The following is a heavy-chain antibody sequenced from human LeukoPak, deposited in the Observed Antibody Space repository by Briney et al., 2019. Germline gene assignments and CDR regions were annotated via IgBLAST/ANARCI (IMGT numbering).Heavy chain of an antibody. CDR2: IYYSGST. J-gene: IGHJ3*02. CDR3: AREYGGNSRHAFDI. CDR1: GGSISSYY. Sequence: SETPSLTCTVSGGSISSYYWSWIRQPPGKGLEWIGYIYYSGSTNYNPSLKSRVTISVDTSKNQSSLKLSSVTAADTAVYYCAREYGGNSRHAFDIWGQGTMVTVSS. D-gene: IGHD4-23*01. V-gene: IGHV4-59*01.